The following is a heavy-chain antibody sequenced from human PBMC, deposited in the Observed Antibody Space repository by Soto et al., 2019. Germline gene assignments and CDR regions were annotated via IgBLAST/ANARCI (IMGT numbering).Heavy chain of an antibody. V-gene: IGHV4-30-2*01. CDR2: IYHSGST. CDR3: ASGPIGDYTDGFDY. D-gene: IGHD4-17*01. Sequence: QLQLQESGSGLVKPSQTLSLTCAVSGGSISSGGYSWSWIRQPPGKGLEWIGYIYHSGSTYYNPSLKSRVTIAVDRSKNQFSLKLSYVTAADTAVYYCASGPIGDYTDGFDYWGQGTLVTVSS. J-gene: IGHJ4*02. CDR1: GGSISSGGYS.